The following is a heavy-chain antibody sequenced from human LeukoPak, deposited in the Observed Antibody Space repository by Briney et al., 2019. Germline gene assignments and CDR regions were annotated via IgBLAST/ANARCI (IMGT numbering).Heavy chain of an antibody. D-gene: IGHD6-13*01. CDR1: GFTFSSYC. CDR3: AKHLSSSSRYYYDS. Sequence: GGSLRLSCAASGFTFSSYCMSWVRQAPGKGLEWVSTIIGSGDSTHYANSVKGRFTISRDNSKNTLYLQVNSLRAEDTAFYYCAKHLSSSSRYYYDSWGQGTLVTVSS. CDR2: IIGSGDST. V-gene: IGHV3-23*01. J-gene: IGHJ4*02.